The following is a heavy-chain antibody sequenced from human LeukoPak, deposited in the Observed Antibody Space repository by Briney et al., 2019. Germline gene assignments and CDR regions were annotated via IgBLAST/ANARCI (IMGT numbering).Heavy chain of an antibody. CDR2: ISWDGGST. J-gene: IGHJ3*02. Sequence: GGSLRLSCAASGFTFDDYTMHWVRQAPGKGLEWVSLISWDGGSTYYADSVKGRFTISRDNSKNSLYLQMNSLRTEDTALYYCATSGVVVITSNAFDIWGQGTMVTVSS. CDR1: GFTFDDYT. V-gene: IGHV3-43*01. D-gene: IGHD3-22*01. CDR3: ATSGVVVITSNAFDI.